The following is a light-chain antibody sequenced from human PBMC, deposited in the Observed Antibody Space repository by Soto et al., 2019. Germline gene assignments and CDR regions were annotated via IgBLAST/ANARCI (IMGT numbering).Light chain of an antibody. Sequence: DIVMTQTPLSLSVTPGQPATLSCRASQSVSSSYLAWYQQKPGQAPRLLIYGASTRVTGIPDRFSGSGAGTDFTLTISRLQPEDFAVYYCQQYSRSPTFGGGTKVDIK. J-gene: IGKJ4*01. V-gene: IGKV3-20*01. CDR2: GAS. CDR3: QQYSRSPT. CDR1: QSVSSSY.